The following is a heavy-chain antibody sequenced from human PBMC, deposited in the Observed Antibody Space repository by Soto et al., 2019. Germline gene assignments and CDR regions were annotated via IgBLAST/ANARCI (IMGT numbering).Heavy chain of an antibody. V-gene: IGHV3-7*01. CDR1: GFTFSSYW. CDR2: IKQDGSEK. J-gene: IGHJ4*02. CDR3: TCSSGWLFDY. D-gene: IGHD6-19*01. Sequence: EVQLVESGGGLVQPGGSLRLSCAASGFTFSSYWMNWVRQAPGKGLEWVANIKQDGSEKYYVDSVKGRFTISRDNARNSMYLQMNILRAEDTALYYCTCSSGWLFDYWGQGTLVTVSS.